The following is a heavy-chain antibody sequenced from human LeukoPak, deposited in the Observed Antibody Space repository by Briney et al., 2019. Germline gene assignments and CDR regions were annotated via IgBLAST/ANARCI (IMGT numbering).Heavy chain of an antibody. CDR1: GFTFSSYA. J-gene: IGHJ4*02. CDR2: ISSNGGST. Sequence: PGGSLRLSSAASGFTFSSYAMHWVRQAPGKGLEYVSAISSNGGSTYYANSVKGRFTISRDNSKNTLYLQMGSLRAEDMAVYYCARDHGDFSFDYWGQGTLVTVSS. CDR3: ARDHGDFSFDY. D-gene: IGHD4-17*01. V-gene: IGHV3-64*01.